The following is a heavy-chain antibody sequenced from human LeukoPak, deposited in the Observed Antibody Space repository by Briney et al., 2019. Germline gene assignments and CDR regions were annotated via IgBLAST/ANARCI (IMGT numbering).Heavy chain of an antibody. CDR3: AKGRCSSTSCYTIGYGSGSYFDY. CDR1: GLTFSSYG. Sequence: PGGSLRLSCAASGLTFSSYGMHWVRQAPGKGLEWVAFIRYDGSNKYYADSVKGRFTISRENSKNPLYLQMNSLRAEDTAVYYCAKGRCSSTSCYTIGYGSGSYFDYWGQGTLVTVSS. J-gene: IGHJ4*02. V-gene: IGHV3-30*02. D-gene: IGHD2-2*02. CDR2: IRYDGSNK.